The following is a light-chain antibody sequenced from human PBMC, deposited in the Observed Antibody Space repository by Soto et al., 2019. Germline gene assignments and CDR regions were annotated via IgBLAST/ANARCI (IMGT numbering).Light chain of an antibody. V-gene: IGLV1-40*01. CDR1: SSNIGAGYD. CDR3: QSYDSSLSYV. CDR2: GNS. J-gene: IGLJ1*01. Sequence: QSVLTQPSSVSGASGKRVTISCTGSSSNIGAGYDVHWYQQLPGTAPKLLIYGNSNRPSGVPDRFSGSKSGTSASLAITGLQAEDEADYYCQSYDSSLSYVFGTGTKLTV.